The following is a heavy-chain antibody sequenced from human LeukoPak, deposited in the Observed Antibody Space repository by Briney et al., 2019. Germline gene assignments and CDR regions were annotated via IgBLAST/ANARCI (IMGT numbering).Heavy chain of an antibody. J-gene: IGHJ6*02. CDR3: ARGSSDYCSSTSCYPPYGMDV. V-gene: IGHV4-34*01. Sequence: SETLSLTCAVYGGSFSGYYWSWIRQPPGKGLEWIGEINHSGSTNYNASLKSRVTISVDTSKNQFSMKLSSVTAADTAVYYCARGSSDYCSSTSCYPPYGMDVWGQGTTVTVSS. D-gene: IGHD2-2*01. CDR2: INHSGST. CDR1: GGSFSGYY.